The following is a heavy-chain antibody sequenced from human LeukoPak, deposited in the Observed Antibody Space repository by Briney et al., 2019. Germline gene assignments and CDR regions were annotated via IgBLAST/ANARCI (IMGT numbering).Heavy chain of an antibody. CDR3: ARDNGQIFDSNRFAFDI. V-gene: IGHV1-69*13. J-gene: IGHJ3*02. CDR2: IIPIFGTV. Sequence: SVKVSCKASGGSFITYTISWVRRAPGQGLEWMGGIIPIFGTVNYGQKFQGRVTVTADESTSTAYMELSSLRSEDTAVYYCARDNGQIFDSNRFAFDIWGQGTMVTVSS. CDR1: GGSFITYT. D-gene: IGHD3-22*01.